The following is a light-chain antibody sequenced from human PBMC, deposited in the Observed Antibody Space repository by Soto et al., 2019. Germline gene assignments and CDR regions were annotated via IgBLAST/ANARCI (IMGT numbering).Light chain of an antibody. CDR2: TAS. CDR3: QQTYSTLDS. J-gene: IGKJ2*03. V-gene: IGKV1-39*01. Sequence: DIQVTQSPSSLSASVGDRVTITCRASQSIRTYLNWYQQRPGKPPKLLMHTASTLQTGVPSRFSGGGSGTDFTLTISSLQPEDFATYYCQQTYSTLDSFGQGTKLESK. CDR1: QSIRTY.